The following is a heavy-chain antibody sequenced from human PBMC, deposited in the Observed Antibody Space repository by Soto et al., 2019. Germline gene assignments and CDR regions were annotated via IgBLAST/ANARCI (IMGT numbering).Heavy chain of an antibody. J-gene: IGHJ4*02. CDR2: ITPFSGDV. CDR3: GSGGAGSGPFTWELPDH. Sequence: QLQLVQSGAEVKKTGSTVTVSCKALGNTFTYRYLHWVRQAPGQALEWMGWITPFSGDVHYAQKLQERVTSTRDRSINAAYRRMSSLRSEDTAMYYCGSGGAGSGPFTWELPDHWGQGTLVTVSS. CDR1: GNTFTYRY. V-gene: IGHV1-45*02. D-gene: IGHD1-26*01.